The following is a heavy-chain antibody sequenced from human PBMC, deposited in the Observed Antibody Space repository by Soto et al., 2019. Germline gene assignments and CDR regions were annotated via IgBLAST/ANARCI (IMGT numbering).Heavy chain of an antibody. V-gene: IGHV3-7*01. Sequence: GGSLRLSCAASGFTFSDFWTGWVRQAPGKGLEWVANIKPDGSEKHYIHSVEGRFIISRDDTKNSLSLQMSSLRVEDTAMYYCARSSFGGFDHWGQGTLVTVSS. CDR2: IKPDGSEK. J-gene: IGHJ4*02. CDR1: GFTFSDFW. D-gene: IGHD3-10*01. CDR3: ARSSFGGFDH.